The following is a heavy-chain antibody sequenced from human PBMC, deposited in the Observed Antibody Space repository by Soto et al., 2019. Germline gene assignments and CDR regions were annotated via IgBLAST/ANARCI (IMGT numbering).Heavy chain of an antibody. V-gene: IGHV3-23*01. Sequence: EVQLLEPGGGLVQPGGSLRLSCAASGFTFNNYDMTWVRQAAGKGLEWVSAISGGGDTTSYADSVKGRFTVSRDGSKNTLYLQMSSLRAEDTALYYCAKGRGGSGSLTPRVDFWGQGTLVTVSS. CDR3: AKGRGGSGSLTPRVDF. J-gene: IGHJ4*02. D-gene: IGHD3-10*01. CDR2: ISGGGDTT. CDR1: GFTFNNYD.